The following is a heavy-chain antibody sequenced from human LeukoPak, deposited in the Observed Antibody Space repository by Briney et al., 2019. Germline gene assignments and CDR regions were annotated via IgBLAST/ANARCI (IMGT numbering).Heavy chain of an antibody. D-gene: IGHD3-3*01. V-gene: IGHV3-21*01. CDR1: VFTFSSYS. J-gene: IGHJ6*02. Sequence: GGSLRLSCAASVFTFSSYSMNWVRQAPGKGLEWVSSISSSSSYIYYADSVKGRFTISRDNAKNSLYLQMNSLRAEDTAVYYCARGHSFGLVENGMDVWGQGTTVTVSS. CDR3: ARGHSFGLVENGMDV. CDR2: ISSSSSYI.